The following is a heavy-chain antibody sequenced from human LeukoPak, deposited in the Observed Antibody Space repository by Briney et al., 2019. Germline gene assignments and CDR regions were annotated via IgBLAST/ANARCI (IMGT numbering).Heavy chain of an antibody. CDR1: EYTFTGYY. CDR3: ARGGPSRGSGFYYFDY. CDR2: INANSGGT. J-gene: IGHJ4*02. Sequence: ASVKVSCKASEYTFTGYYMHWVRQAPGQGLEWMGWINANSGGTNYAQKFQGRVAMTRDTSISTAYMELNRLRSDDTAVYYCARGGPSRGSGFYYFDYWGQGTLVTVSS. D-gene: IGHD6-19*01. V-gene: IGHV1-2*02.